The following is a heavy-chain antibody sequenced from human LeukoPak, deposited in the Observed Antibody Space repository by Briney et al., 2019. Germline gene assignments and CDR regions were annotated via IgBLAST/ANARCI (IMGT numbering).Heavy chain of an antibody. D-gene: IGHD2-2*01. CDR3: ARSTGSYYYGMDV. Sequence: SVKVSCKASGGTFSSYAISRVRQAPGQGLEWMGRIIPILGIANYAQNFQGRVTITADKSTSTAYMELSSLRSEDTAVYYCARSTGSYYYGMDVWGQGTTVTVSS. J-gene: IGHJ6*02. CDR2: IIPILGIA. V-gene: IGHV1-69*04. CDR1: GGTFSSYA.